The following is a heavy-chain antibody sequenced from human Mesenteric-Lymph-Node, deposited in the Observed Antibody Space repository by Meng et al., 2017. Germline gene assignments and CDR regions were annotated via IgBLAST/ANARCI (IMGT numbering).Heavy chain of an antibody. CDR2: IYYSGST. D-gene: IGHD3-22*01. CDR1: GGSISSSSYY. CDR3: ARASIPYYYDSSGPFDY. V-gene: IGHV4-39*07. J-gene: IGHJ4*02. Sequence: ESLKISCTVSGGSISSSSYYWGWIRQPPGKGLEWIGSIYYSGSTYYNPSLKSRVTISVDTSKNQFSLKLSSVTAADTAVYYCARASIPYYYDSSGPFDYWGQGTLVTVSS.